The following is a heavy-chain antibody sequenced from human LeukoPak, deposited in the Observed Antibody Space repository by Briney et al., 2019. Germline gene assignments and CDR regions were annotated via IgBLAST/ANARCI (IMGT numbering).Heavy chain of an antibody. CDR2: ISYDGSSK. Sequence: GGSLRLSCAASGFTFSSYAMHWVRQAPGKGLEWVAVISYDGSSKYYADSVKGRFTISRDNSKNTLYLQMNSLRAEDTAVYYCARDISGSGSYYNPSWYFDYWGQGTLVTVSS. D-gene: IGHD3-10*01. CDR1: GFTFSSYA. J-gene: IGHJ4*02. V-gene: IGHV3-30-3*01. CDR3: ARDISGSGSYYNPSWYFDY.